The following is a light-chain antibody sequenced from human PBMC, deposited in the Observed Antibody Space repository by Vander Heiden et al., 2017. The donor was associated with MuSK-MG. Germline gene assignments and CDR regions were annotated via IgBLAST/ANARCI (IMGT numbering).Light chain of an antibody. CDR1: QSVSSY. J-gene: IGKJ3*01. CDR3: QQRSNGPPIFT. CDR2: DAS. V-gene: IGKV3-11*01. Sequence: EIVLTQSPATLSLSPGERAALSCRASQSVSSYLAWYQQKPGQAPRLLIYDASNRATGIQARFSGSGYGTDFPLTISSREPEDFAVYYCQQRSNGPPIFTFGHGTKVDIK.